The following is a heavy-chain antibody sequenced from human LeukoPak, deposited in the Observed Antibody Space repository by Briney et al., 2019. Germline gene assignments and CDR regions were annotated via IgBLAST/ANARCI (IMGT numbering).Heavy chain of an antibody. J-gene: IGHJ4*02. V-gene: IGHV4-39*07. CDR3: ARALSGYGSGKGYFDY. D-gene: IGHD3-10*01. CDR2: IYYTGST. Sequence: SETLSLTCTVSGGSISSSSYYWGWIRQPPGRGLEWIVTIYYTGSTYYNPSLESRVTISPDTSKNQFSLKLSSVTAADTTVYYCARALSGYGSGKGYFDYWGQGTLVTVSS. CDR1: GGSISSSSYY.